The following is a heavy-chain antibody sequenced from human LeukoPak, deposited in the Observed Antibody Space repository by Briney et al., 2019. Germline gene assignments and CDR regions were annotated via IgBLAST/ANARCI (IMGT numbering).Heavy chain of an antibody. D-gene: IGHD4-17*01. J-gene: IGHJ5*02. Sequence: SETLSLTCAVYRGSYSGYYWSWIRQPPGMCLEWIGEINHSGSTNYNSSLKSRVTISLDTSKNQFSLKLSSVTAADTAVYYCARGVAVGSGDDRANWFHPWGQGTLLTVSS. CDR1: RGSYSGYY. V-gene: IGHV4-34*01. CDR2: INHSGST. CDR3: ARGVAVGSGDDRANWFHP.